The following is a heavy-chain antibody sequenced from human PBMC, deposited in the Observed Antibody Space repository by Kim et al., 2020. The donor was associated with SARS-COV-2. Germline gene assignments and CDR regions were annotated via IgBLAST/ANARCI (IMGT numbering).Heavy chain of an antibody. J-gene: IGHJ4*02. CDR1: GFSFSSPW. CDR3: ARGGFDY. Sequence: GGSLRLSCAASGFSFSSPWMHWVRHAPGKGLVWVSRINSDGSATNYADSVKGRFTISRDNAKNMLYLQMNSLRAEDTAVYHCARGGFDYWGQGTLVTVSS. CDR2: INSDGSAT. V-gene: IGHV3-74*01.